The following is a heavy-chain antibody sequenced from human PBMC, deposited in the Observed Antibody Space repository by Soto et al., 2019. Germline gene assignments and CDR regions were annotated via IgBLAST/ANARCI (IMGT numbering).Heavy chain of an antibody. CDR3: ARLNDGYSSSWYGDLGY. Sequence: PSETLSLTCTVSGGSISSSSYYWGWIRQPPGKGLEWIGSIYYSGSTYYNPSLKSRVTISVDTSKNQFSLKLSSVTAADTAVYYCARLNDGYSSSWYGDLGYGGQGTLLTVSS. D-gene: IGHD6-13*01. CDR1: GGSISSSSYY. V-gene: IGHV4-39*01. CDR2: IYYSGST. J-gene: IGHJ4*02.